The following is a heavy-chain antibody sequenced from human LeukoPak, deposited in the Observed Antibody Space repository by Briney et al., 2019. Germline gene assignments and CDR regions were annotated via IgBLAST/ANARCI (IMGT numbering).Heavy chain of an antibody. J-gene: IGHJ4*02. Sequence: GSLRLSCAASGFTFSSYTMNWVRQAPGKGLEWVSSITSSSSYIYYADSVKGRFTISRDNAKNSLYLQMNSLRAEDTAVYYCARDDYDILTGYWDFDYWGQGTLVTVSS. V-gene: IGHV3-21*01. CDR2: ITSSSSYI. D-gene: IGHD3-9*01. CDR3: ARDDYDILTGYWDFDY. CDR1: GFTFSSYT.